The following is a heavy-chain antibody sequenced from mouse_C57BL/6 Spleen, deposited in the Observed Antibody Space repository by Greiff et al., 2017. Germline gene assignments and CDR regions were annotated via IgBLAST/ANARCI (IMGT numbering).Heavy chain of an antibody. V-gene: IGHV1-9*01. J-gene: IGHJ3*01. CDR2: ILPGSGST. D-gene: IGHD2-1*01. Sequence: QVQLQQSGAELMKPGASVKLSCKATGYTFTGYWIEWVKQRPGHGLEWIGEILPGSGSTNYNEKFKGKATFTADTSSNTAYMQLSILTTEDSAIYYCARGGGNYRFAYWGQGTLVTVSA. CDR3: ARGGGNYRFAY. CDR1: GYTFTGYW.